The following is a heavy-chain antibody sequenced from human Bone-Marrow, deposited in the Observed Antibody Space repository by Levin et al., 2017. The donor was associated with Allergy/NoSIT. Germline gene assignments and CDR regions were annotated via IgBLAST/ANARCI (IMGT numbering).Heavy chain of an antibody. CDR2: ISGSGDST. D-gene: IGHD3-3*01. J-gene: IGHJ4*02. CDR1: GFTFSSYA. CDR3: AKRANTGTIFGVVIYFDY. Sequence: GESLKISCAASGFTFSSYALSWVRQAPGKGLEWVSAISGSGDSTYYADSVKGRFTISRDNSKNTLYLQMNSLRAEDTAVYYCAKRANTGTIFGVVIYFDYWGQGTLVTVSS. V-gene: IGHV3-23*01.